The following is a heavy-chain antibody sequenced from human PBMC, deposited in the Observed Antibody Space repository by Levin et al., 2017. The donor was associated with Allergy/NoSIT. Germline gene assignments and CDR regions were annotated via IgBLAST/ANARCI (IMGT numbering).Heavy chain of an antibody. CDR2: IIPIFGTA. D-gene: IGHD6-13*01. Sequence: ASVKVSCKASGGTFSSYAISWVRQAPGQGLEWMGGIIPIFGTANYAQKFQGRVTITADESTSTAYMELSSLRSEDTAVYYCARAGFDSSSWSDHNWFDPWGQGTLVTVSS. CDR3: ARAGFDSSSWSDHNWFDP. V-gene: IGHV1-69*13. J-gene: IGHJ5*02. CDR1: GGTFSSYA.